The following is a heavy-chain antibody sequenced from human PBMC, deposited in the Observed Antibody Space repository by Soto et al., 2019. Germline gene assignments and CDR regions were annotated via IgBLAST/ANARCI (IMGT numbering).Heavy chain of an antibody. J-gene: IGHJ4*01. CDR2: IKQDGSEK. D-gene: IGHD6-13*01. CDR1: GFTFSSYW. V-gene: IGHV3-7*01. Sequence: GGSLRLSCAASGFTFSSYWMSWVRQAPGKGLEWVANIKQDGSEKYYVDSVKGRFTISRDNAKNSLYLQMNSLRAEDTAVYYCARDLADDSSSWYVVDYWGQEPWSPSPQ. CDR3: ARDLADDSSSWYVVDY.